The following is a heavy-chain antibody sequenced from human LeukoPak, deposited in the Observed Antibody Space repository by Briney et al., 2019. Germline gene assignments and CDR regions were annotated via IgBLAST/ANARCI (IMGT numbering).Heavy chain of an antibody. CDR2: IHTSGSS. D-gene: IGHD2-15*01. J-gene: IGHJ4*02. CDR1: GGSIGNYY. CDR3: ARGSSGARFDY. V-gene: IGHV4-4*07. Sequence: SETLSPTYTVSGGSIGNYYWSWIRQPAGKGLEWIGRIHTSGSSNCNPSLKSRVTMSVDTSKNQFSLKLTSVTAADTAVYYCARGSSGARFDYWGQGTLVTVSS.